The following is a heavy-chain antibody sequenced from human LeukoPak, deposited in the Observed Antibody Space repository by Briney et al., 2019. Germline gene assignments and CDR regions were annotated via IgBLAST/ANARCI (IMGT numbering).Heavy chain of an antibody. D-gene: IGHD4-11*01. CDR3: ARWTTTYPDY. CDR2: TDPIGGST. J-gene: IGHJ4*02. V-gene: IGHV1-46*01. Sequence: GASVKVSCKASGYTFTNYYIHWVRQAPGQGLEWMGITDPIGGSTNYAQKFQGRVTMTRDTSTSTVYMELSSLRSEDSAVYYCARWTTTYPDYWGQGTLVTVSS. CDR1: GYTFTNYY.